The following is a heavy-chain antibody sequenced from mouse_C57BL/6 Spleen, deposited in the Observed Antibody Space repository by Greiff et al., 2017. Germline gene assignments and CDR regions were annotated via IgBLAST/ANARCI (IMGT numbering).Heavy chain of an antibody. J-gene: IGHJ1*03. CDR3: ARGAYYYGSSYGYVDV. CDR2: ISYAGSN. CDR1: GYSITSGYY. D-gene: IGHD1-1*01. Sequence: DVQLQESGPGLVKPSQSLSLTCSVTGYSITSGYYWNWIRQFPGNKLEWMGYISYAGSNNYNPSPKNRISITRDTSKNQFFLKLNSVTTEDTATYYCARGAYYYGSSYGYVDVGGTGTTVTVSS. V-gene: IGHV3-6*01.